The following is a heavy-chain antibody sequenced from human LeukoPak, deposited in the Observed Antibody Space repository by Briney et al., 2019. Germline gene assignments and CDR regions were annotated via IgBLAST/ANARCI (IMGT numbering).Heavy chain of an antibody. CDR3: ARSPRSYARALDY. CDR1: GFAFSSYG. D-gene: IGHD2-2*01. CDR2: IWYDGSNK. V-gene: IGHV3-33*01. J-gene: IGHJ4*02. Sequence: GGSLRLSCAASGFAFSSYGMHWVRQAPGKGLEWVAVIWYDGSNKYYADSVKGRFTISRDNSKNTLYLQMNSLRAEDTAVYYCARSPRSYARALDYWGQGTLVTVSS.